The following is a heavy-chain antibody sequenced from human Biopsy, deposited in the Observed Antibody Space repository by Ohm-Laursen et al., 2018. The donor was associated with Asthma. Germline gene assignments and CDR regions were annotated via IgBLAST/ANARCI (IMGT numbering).Heavy chain of an antibody. Sequence: SLRLSCAAPGVDLSSYGMNGVRQAPGKGRELVADIAYDGSKKYYADSVKGRFTISRDNFKNTLYLQMNSLRGEDTAVYYCAKGRYKWNDGYYGLDVWGQGTTVTVSS. V-gene: IGHV3-30*18. CDR3: AKGRYKWNDGYYGLDV. CDR1: GVDLSSYG. D-gene: IGHD1-20*01. J-gene: IGHJ6*02. CDR2: IAYDGSKK.